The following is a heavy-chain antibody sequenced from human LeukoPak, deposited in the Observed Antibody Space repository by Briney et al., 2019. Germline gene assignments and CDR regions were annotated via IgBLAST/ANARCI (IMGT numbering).Heavy chain of an antibody. CDR1: GFTFSSYS. V-gene: IGHV3-21*01. CDR3: ARESGYDSDAFDI. Sequence: GGSLRLSCAASGFTFSSYSMNWVRQAPGKGLEWVSSISSSSSYIYYADSVKGRFTISRDNAKNSLYLQMNSLRAEDTAVYYCARESGYDSDAFDIWGQGTMVTVSS. CDR2: ISSSSSYI. J-gene: IGHJ3*02. D-gene: IGHD5-12*01.